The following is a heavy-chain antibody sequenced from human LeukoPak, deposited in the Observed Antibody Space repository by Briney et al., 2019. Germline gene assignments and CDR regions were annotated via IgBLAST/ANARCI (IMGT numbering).Heavy chain of an antibody. CDR1: GGPISSSSYY. J-gene: IGHJ4*02. V-gene: IGHV4-39*07. D-gene: IGHD4-17*01. CDR3: ARYGDQGYHYYFDY. Sequence: KASETLSLTCTVSGGPISSSSYYWGWIRQPPGKGLEWIGSIYHSGSTYYNPSLKSRVTISVDTSKNQFSLKLSSVTAADTAVYYCARYGDQGYHYYFDYWGQGTLVTVSS. CDR2: IYHSGST.